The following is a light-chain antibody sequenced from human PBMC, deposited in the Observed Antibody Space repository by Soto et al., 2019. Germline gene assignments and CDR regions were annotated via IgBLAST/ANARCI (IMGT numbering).Light chain of an antibody. Sequence: DIQMTQSPSSLSASVGDRVTITCRATQSIGSLLNWYQQKPGKAPNLLIYAASSLQSGVPSRFSGSGSGTDFTLTISSLQPEDFATYYCQQSYSTLVTFGQGTKVEIK. CDR3: QQSYSTLVT. CDR2: AAS. V-gene: IGKV1-39*01. CDR1: QSIGSL. J-gene: IGKJ1*01.